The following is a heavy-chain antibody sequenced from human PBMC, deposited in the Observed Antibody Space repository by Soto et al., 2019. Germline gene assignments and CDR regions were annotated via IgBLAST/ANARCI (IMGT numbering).Heavy chain of an antibody. V-gene: IGHV3-30-3*01. CDR2: ISYDGSNK. Sequence: GGSLRLSCAASGFTFSRYAMHWVRQAPGKGLEWVAIISYDGSNKYYAVSVKGRFTISRDNSKNTLYLQMNSLRAEDTAVYYFACIFSGGYGYGFYYYGMDVWGQGTTVTVSS. D-gene: IGHD5-18*01. CDR1: GFTFSRYA. CDR3: ACIFSGGYGYGFYYYGMDV. J-gene: IGHJ6*02.